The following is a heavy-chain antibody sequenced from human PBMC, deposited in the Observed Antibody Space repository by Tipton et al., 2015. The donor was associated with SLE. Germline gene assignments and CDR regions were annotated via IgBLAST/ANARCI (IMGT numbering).Heavy chain of an antibody. CDR2: IKPDGSQK. CDR1: GFTFSTYW. V-gene: IGHV3-7*01. Sequence: SLRLSCAASGFTFSTYWMSWVRPAPGKGLEWVANIKPDGSQKSYVDSVKGRFTISRDNVKSSLYLEMNSLRADDTAVYYCARDHTMTATTQYYYGMDVWGQGTTITVSS. D-gene: IGHD2-21*02. J-gene: IGHJ6*02. CDR3: ARDHTMTATTQYYYGMDV.